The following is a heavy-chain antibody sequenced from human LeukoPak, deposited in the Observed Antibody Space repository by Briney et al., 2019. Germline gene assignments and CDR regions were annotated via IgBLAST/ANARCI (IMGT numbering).Heavy chain of an antibody. V-gene: IGHV4-59*01. CDR3: ARAYSPSV. D-gene: IGHD5-18*01. J-gene: IGHJ4*02. Sequence: PSETLSLTCTVSGGSISSYYWSWIRQPPGKGLEWIGYFYYSGSTNYNPSLKSRVTISVDTSKNQFSLKLSSVTAADTAVYYCARAYSPSVWGQGTLVTVSS. CDR1: GGSISSYY. CDR2: FYYSGST.